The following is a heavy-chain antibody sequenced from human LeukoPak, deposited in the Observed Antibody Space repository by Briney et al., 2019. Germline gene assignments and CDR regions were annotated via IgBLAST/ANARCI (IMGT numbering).Heavy chain of an antibody. J-gene: IGHJ4*02. Sequence: ASVKVSCKASGYTFTGYYMHWVRQAPGQGLEWMGRINPNSGGTNYAQKFQGRVTMTRDTSISTAYMELSRLRSDDTAVYYCAARDSGDYPYYFDYWGQGTLVTVSS. D-gene: IGHD4-17*01. CDR1: GYTFTGYY. CDR3: AARDSGDYPYYFDY. V-gene: IGHV1-2*06. CDR2: INPNSGGT.